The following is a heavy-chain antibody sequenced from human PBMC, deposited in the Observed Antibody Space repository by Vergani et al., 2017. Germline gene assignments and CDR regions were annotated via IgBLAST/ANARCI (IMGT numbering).Heavy chain of an antibody. CDR1: GGSFSGYY. J-gene: IGHJ4*02. CDR2: VNHGGST. D-gene: IGHD3-16*02. CDR3: ASIARAPTRRNPPPDY. V-gene: IGHV4-34*02. Sequence: QVQLLQWGAGLLKPSESLSLTCAVYGGSFSGYYWSWIRQPPGKGLEWIGEVNHGGSTNYNPSLKSRVSISVDTSKNQFSLQLTSVTAADSALYFCASIARAPTRRNPPPDYWGQGILVTVSS.